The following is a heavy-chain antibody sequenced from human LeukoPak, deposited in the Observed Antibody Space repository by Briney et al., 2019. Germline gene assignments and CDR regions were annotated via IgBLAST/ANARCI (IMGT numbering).Heavy chain of an antibody. CDR3: AGGVYYRRGHYFDY. Sequence: SETLSLTCAVYGGSFSGYYWSWIRQPPGKGLEWIGEINHSGSTNYNPSLKSRVTISVDTSKNQFSLKLSSVTAADTAVYYCAGGVYYRRGHYFDYGGKEPLVTVP. V-gene: IGHV4-34*01. J-gene: IGHJ4*02. CDR2: INHSGST. CDR1: GGSFSGYY. D-gene: IGHD3-10*01.